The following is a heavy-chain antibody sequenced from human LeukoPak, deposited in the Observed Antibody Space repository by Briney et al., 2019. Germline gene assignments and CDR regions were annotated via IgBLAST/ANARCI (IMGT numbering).Heavy chain of an antibody. D-gene: IGHD6-25*01. V-gene: IGHV4-34*10. CDR1: GGHVSIP. CDR2: VHLDGRT. CDR3: AREGGFYRPLDY. Sequence: PSETLSLTYGLWGGHVSIPQGRDRIRQPPGKGLEWIGEVHLDGRTNFNPSLKSRLTMSVDLSENHVSLKLTSVTAADTAVYYCAREGGFYRPLDYSGQGTLVTVSS. J-gene: IGHJ4*02.